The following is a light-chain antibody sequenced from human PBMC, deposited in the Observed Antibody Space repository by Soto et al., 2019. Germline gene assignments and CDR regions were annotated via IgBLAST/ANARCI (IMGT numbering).Light chain of an antibody. CDR2: GAS. V-gene: IGKV3D-20*02. Sequence: EIAMTQSPGTLSVSPGERATLSCRASQSVSNNYLAWYQQKPGQAPRLLIYGASNRATGIPDRFSGSGSGTDFTLTISRLEPEDFAVYYCQHRMNWPLTFGQGTRLEIK. CDR3: QHRMNWPLT. CDR1: QSVSNNY. J-gene: IGKJ5*01.